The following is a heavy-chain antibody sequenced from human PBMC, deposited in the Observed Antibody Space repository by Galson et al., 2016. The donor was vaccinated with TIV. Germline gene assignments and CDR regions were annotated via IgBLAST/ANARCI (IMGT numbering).Heavy chain of an antibody. J-gene: IGHJ5*01. D-gene: IGHD3-16*01. V-gene: IGHV3-23*01. CDR2: IIGNGGHT. CDR1: GFAFSAYA. Sequence: SLRLSCAASGFAFSAYAMHWVRQAPGKGLEWVSLIIGNGGHTYYSDSVKGRFTISRDNSKNTMYLQMKSLRAEDQAVYYCAKGRSWDFGGWLDSWGQGTLVTVSS. CDR3: AKGRSWDFGGWLDS.